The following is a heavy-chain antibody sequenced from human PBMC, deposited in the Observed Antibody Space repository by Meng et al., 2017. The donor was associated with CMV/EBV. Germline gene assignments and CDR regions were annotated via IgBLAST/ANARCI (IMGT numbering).Heavy chain of an antibody. V-gene: IGHV1-69*05. CDR3: ARDIIGSGTYYYYGMDV. Sequence: SVKVSCKASGCTFSSYAISWVRQAPGQGLEWMGGIIPIFGTANYAQKFQGRVTITTDESTSTAYMELSSLRSEDTAVYYCARDIIGSGTYYYYGMDVWGQGTTVTVSS. CDR1: GCTFSSYA. D-gene: IGHD3-3*01. CDR2: IIPIFGTA. J-gene: IGHJ6*02.